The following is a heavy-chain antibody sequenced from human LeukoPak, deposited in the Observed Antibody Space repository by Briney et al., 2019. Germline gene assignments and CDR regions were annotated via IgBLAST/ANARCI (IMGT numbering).Heavy chain of an antibody. CDR2: IYYSGST. Sequence: PSETLSLTCTVSGGSISSGGYYWSWIRQHPGKGLEWIGYIYYSGSTYYNPSLKSRVTISVDTSKNQFSLKLSSVTAADTAVYYCAREEVAVGATVIADYWGQGTLVTVSS. V-gene: IGHV4-31*03. CDR3: AREEVAVGATVIADY. CDR1: GGSISSGGYY. J-gene: IGHJ4*02. D-gene: IGHD1-26*01.